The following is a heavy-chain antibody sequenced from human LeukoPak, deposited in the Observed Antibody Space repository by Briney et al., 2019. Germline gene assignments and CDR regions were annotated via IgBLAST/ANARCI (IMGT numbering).Heavy chain of an antibody. J-gene: IGHJ4*02. V-gene: IGHV3-48*01. CDR3: ARDRHYYGSGSYYRGFDY. D-gene: IGHD3-10*01. Sequence: PGGSLRLSCAASGFTFSSYSMNWVRQAPGKGLEWVSYISGSDSTIYYADSVKGRFTISRDNAKNSLYLQMSSLRAEDTAVYYCARDRHYYGSGSYYRGFDYWGQGTLVTVSS. CDR2: ISGSDSTI. CDR1: GFTFSSYS.